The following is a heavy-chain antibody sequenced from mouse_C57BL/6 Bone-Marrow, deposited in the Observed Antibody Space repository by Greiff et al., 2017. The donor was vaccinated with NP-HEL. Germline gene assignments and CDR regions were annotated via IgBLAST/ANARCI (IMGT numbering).Heavy chain of an antibody. Sequence: DVQLQESGPGLVKPSQSLSLTCSVTGYSITSGYYWNWIRQFPGNKLEWMGYISYDGSNNYNPSLKNRISITRDTSKNQFFLKLNSVTTEDTATYYCAGYYGAYWGQGTLVTVSA. CDR2: ISYDGSN. CDR1: GYSITSGYY. V-gene: IGHV3-6*01. D-gene: IGHD1-1*01. J-gene: IGHJ3*01. CDR3: AGYYGAY.